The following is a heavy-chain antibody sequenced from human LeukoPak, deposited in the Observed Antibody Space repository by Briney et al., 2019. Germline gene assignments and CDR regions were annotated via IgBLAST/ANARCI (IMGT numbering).Heavy chain of an antibody. D-gene: IGHD3-10*01. CDR1: GGSISSSSYY. CDR3: ARHGHYYGGYYFDY. V-gene: IGHV4-39*01. CDR2: IYYSGST. Sequence: SETLSLTCTVSGGSISSSSYYWGWIRQPPGKGLEWIGSIYYSGSTYYNPSLKSRVTISVDTSKNHFSLKLSSVTAADTAVYYCARHGHYYGGYYFDYWGQGTLVTVSS. J-gene: IGHJ4*02.